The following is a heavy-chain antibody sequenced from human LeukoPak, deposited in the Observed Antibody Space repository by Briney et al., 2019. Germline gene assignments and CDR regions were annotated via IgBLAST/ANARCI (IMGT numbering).Heavy chain of an antibody. CDR3: ARGSYSSSWFEKYYFDS. CDR2: ISGSGLYI. Sequence: GGSLRLSCAASGVSSDAYTMNSSRQAPGRGLEWVSSISGSGLYIFYADSMKGRFTVSRDNAKNSLYLQMHSLKAEDTSVYFCARGSYSSSWFEKYYFDSWGQGTLVTVSA. D-gene: IGHD6-13*01. CDR1: GVSSDAYT. V-gene: IGHV3-21*03. J-gene: IGHJ4*02.